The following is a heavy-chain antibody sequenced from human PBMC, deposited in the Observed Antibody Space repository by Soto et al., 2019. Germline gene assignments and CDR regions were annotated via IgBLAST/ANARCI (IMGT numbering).Heavy chain of an antibody. CDR1: GYTFTSYA. V-gene: IGHV1-3*01. Sequence: ASVKVSCKASGYTFTSYAMHWVRQAPGQRLEWMGWINAGNGNTKYSQKFQGRVTITRDTSASTAYMELSSLRSEDTAVYYCARGGSLTGTTEPLDYWGQGTLVTVSS. CDR3: ARGGSLTGTTEPLDY. J-gene: IGHJ4*02. D-gene: IGHD1-7*01. CDR2: INAGNGNT.